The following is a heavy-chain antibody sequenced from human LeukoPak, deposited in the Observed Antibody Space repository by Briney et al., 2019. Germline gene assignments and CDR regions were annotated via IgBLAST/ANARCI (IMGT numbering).Heavy chain of an antibody. CDR1: GFTFSHYG. D-gene: IGHD3-10*01. CDR3: AKDRQLWPPVYLDY. J-gene: IGHJ4*02. V-gene: IGHV3-23*01. Sequence: PGGSLRLSCAVSGFTFSHYGMSWVRQAPGKRLEWVSSIYGNSGSTSYVDSVKGRFTISRDNSKNTLYLQMNSLRAEDTAVYYCAKDRQLWPPVYLDYWGQGTLVTVSS. CDR2: IYGNSGST.